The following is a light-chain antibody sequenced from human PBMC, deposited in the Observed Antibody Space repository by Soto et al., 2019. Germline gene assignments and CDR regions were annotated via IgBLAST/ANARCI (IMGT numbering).Light chain of an antibody. J-gene: IGKJ1*01. Sequence: QRTLSPTILSASVGDRVTITCRASQSIRSWLAWYQQKPGKAPKLLIYDVSALKRGVPPRFSGSGSGTEFTLTISILQPDDFATYYSQLYASFSVTFGQRTKVDI. V-gene: IGKV1-5*01. CDR1: QSIRSW. CDR2: DVS. CDR3: QLYASFSVT.